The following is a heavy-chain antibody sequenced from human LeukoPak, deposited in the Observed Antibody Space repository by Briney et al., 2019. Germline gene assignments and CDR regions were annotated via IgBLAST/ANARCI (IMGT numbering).Heavy chain of an antibody. CDR1: GYTFTSYG. J-gene: IGHJ6*03. Sequence: ASVKVSCKASGYTFTSYGISWVRQAPGQGLEWMGWISAYNGNTNYAQKLQGRVTMTEDTSTDTAYMELSSLRSEDTAVYYCATMGRLVVAATPYYYYYYMDVWGKGTTVTVSS. V-gene: IGHV1-18*01. CDR2: ISAYNGNT. D-gene: IGHD2-15*01. CDR3: ATMGRLVVAATPYYYYYYMDV.